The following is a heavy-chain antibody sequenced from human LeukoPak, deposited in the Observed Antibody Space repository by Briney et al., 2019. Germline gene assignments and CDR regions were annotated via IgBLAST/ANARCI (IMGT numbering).Heavy chain of an antibody. CDR1: GFSFSSFA. V-gene: IGHV3-23*01. CDR3: ARDPNGNYVGAFEM. D-gene: IGHD4-17*01. Sequence: QSGGSLRLSCAASGFSFSSFAMMWVRQAPGMGLELISSILSGGDVFFYGDSVRGLFTISRYDSANTLFLQMNNLRADDSAVYYCARDPNGNYVGAFEMWGPGTTVTVSS. CDR2: ILSGGDVF. J-gene: IGHJ3*02.